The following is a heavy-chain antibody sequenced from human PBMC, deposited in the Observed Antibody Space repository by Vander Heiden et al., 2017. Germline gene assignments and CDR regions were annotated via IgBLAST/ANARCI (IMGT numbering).Heavy chain of an antibody. CDR2: ISGSVDST. Sequence: EVQLLESGGGLVQPGGSLRLSCAASGFIFNTYGMSWVRQVPGKGLEWVSSISGSVDSTYYAEAVKGRFTISRDNSNNTLFLQMNSLRAEDTALYYCAKEVTSSVYYYYGMDVWGQGTTVTVSS. CDR3: AKEVTSSVYYYYGMDV. CDR1: GFIFNTYG. D-gene: IGHD2-21*02. V-gene: IGHV3-23*01. J-gene: IGHJ6*02.